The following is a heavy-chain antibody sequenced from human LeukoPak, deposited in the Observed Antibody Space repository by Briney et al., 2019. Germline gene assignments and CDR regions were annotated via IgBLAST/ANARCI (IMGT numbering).Heavy chain of an antibody. CDR3: AKDVSSGYYGDYFDY. D-gene: IGHD3-22*01. CDR2: ISNDGSNK. J-gene: IGHJ4*02. Sequence: GRSLRLSCAASGFTFSSYGMHWVRQAPGKGLEWVAVISNDGSNKDYADSVKGRFAISRDNSKNTMYVQMDSLRAEGTAVYYCAKDVSSGYYGDYFDYWGQGTLVTVSS. V-gene: IGHV3-30*18. CDR1: GFTFSSYG.